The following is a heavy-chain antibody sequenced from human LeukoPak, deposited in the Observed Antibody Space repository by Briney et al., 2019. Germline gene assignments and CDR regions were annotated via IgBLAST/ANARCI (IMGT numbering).Heavy chain of an antibody. CDR1: GFTFSSYE. D-gene: IGHD6-6*01. Sequence: GGSPRLSCVASGFTFSSYEMNWVRQAPGKGLEWVSYISNSGSTIYYADSVKGRFTISRDNAKNSLYLQMNSLRADDTAVYYCARGSSSLGYWGQGTLVTVSS. CDR2: ISNSGSTI. CDR3: ARGSSSLGY. V-gene: IGHV3-48*03. J-gene: IGHJ4*02.